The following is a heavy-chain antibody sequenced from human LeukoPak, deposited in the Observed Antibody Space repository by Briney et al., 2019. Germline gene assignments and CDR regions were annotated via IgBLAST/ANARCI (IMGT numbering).Heavy chain of an antibody. J-gene: IGHJ4*02. CDR2: LSGDSDIT. V-gene: IGHV3-23*01. D-gene: IGHD1-1*01. CDR1: GLSFRSYA. Sequence: PGGPLRLSCTASGLSFRSYAMNWVRKTPGKGLEWLSILSGDSDITHYAASVKGRFTISRDNSKNTLYLQMNSLRAEDTAIYYCGKKYGLPTTTERSVQYWGQGTLVTVSS. CDR3: GKKYGLPTTTERSVQY.